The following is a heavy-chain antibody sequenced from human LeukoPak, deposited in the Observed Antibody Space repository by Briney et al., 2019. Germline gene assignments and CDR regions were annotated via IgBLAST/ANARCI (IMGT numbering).Heavy chain of an antibody. J-gene: IGHJ4*02. Sequence: PGRSLRLSCAASGFTFSDYAMHWVRKAPGKGLEWVSGISGSRGTTYYADSVKGRLTISRDNSKNTLYLQMNSLRADDTAVYYCAKERTGGWPFDYWGQGTLVTVSS. CDR1: GFTFSDYA. D-gene: IGHD6-19*01. CDR2: ISGSRGTT. V-gene: IGHV3-23*01. CDR3: AKERTGGWPFDY.